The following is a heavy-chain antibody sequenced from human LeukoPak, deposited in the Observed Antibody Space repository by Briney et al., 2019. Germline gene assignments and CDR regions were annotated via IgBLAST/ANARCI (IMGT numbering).Heavy chain of an antibody. D-gene: IGHD3-3*01. J-gene: IGHJ6*02. CDR2: IIPIFGTA. Sequence: SAKVSCKASGYTFSSYYMHWVRQAPGQGLEWMGGIIPIFGTANYAQKFQGRVTITADESTSTAYMELSSLRSEDTAVYYCARDDFWSGYNEYYYYGMDVWGQGTTVTVSS. CDR1: GYTFSSYY. CDR3: ARDDFWSGYNEYYYYGMDV. V-gene: IGHV1-69*13.